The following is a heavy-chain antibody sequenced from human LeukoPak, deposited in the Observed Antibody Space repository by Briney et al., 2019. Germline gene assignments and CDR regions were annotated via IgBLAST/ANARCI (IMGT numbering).Heavy chain of an antibody. J-gene: IGHJ4*02. D-gene: IGHD2-8*01. CDR3: ARGIVLMVYATFDY. CDR1: GGSFSGYY. CDR2: INHSGST. V-gene: IGHV4-34*01. Sequence: SETLSLTCAVYGGSFSGYYWTWIRQAPGKGLEWIGEINHSGSTNYNPSLKRRVTISVDTSKNQFSLKLSSVTAADTAVYYCARGIVLMVYATFDYWGQGTLVTVSS.